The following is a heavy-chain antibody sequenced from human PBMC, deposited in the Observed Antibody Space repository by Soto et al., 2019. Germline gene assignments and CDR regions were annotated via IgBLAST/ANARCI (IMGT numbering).Heavy chain of an antibody. CDR3: AKAHVIVVAGSSFDY. D-gene: IGHD6-19*01. CDR2: IYHGGTT. V-gene: IGHV4-38-2*02. Sequence: DTLSLTCTVSGYSVSSGSYCGWIRQPPGKGPEWVASIYHGGTTFYNPSLNRRVTVSVDKSNNQFSLKLRSVTAADTAVYYCAKAHVIVVAGSSFDYWGHGTLVTVSS. J-gene: IGHJ4*01. CDR1: GYSVSSGSY.